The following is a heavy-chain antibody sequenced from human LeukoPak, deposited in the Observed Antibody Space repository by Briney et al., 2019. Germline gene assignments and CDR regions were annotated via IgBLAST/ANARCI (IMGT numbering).Heavy chain of an antibody. Sequence: GGSLRLSCVASGFTFNNYAMTWVRQAPGKGLEWVSAISGSGYSTYYADSVKGRFTISRDNSKNTLYLQMNSLRAEDTALYFCAQWSRYFDYWGQGALVTVSS. CDR3: AQWSRYFDY. D-gene: IGHD1-26*01. CDR2: ISGSGYST. CDR1: GFTFNNYA. V-gene: IGHV3-23*01. J-gene: IGHJ4*02.